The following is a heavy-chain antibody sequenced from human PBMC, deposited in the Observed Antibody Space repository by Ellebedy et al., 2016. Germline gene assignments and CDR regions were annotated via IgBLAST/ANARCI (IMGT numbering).Heavy chain of an antibody. Sequence: SETLSLTXAVYGGSFSGYYWSWIRQPPGKGLERIGEINHSGSTNYNPSLKSRVTISVDTSKNQFSLKLSSVTAADTAVYYCATAHYYYGMDVWGQGTTVTVSS. J-gene: IGHJ6*02. CDR1: GGSFSGYY. V-gene: IGHV4-34*01. CDR2: INHSGST. CDR3: ATAHYYYGMDV.